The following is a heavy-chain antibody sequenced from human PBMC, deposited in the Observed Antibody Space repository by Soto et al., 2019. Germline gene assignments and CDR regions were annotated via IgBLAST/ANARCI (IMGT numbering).Heavy chain of an antibody. CDR1: GFTFSSYS. J-gene: IGHJ3*02. V-gene: IGHV3-48*04. CDR2: ISRSGSAI. CDR3: ASRGYSYGPAMAAFDI. D-gene: IGHD5-18*01. Sequence: PGGSLRLSCAASGFTFSSYSMNWVRQAPGKGLEWLSYISRSGSAIYSADSVKGRFTISRDNAKNSLYLQMNSLRAEDTAVYYCASRGYSYGPAMAAFDIWGQGTMVTVSS.